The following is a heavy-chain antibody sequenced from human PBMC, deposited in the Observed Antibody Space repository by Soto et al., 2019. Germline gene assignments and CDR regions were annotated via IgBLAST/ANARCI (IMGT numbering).Heavy chain of an antibody. J-gene: IGHJ4*01. D-gene: IGHD5-18*01. CDR1: GFTFSSYW. Sequence: PGGSLRLSCAASGFTFSSYWMHWVRQAPGKGLVWVSRINSDGSSTSYADSVKGRFTISRDNAKNTPYLQMNSLRAEDTAVYYCARDGYSSSAEYDYWGHGALVTVSS. CDR3: ARDGYSSSAEYDY. CDR2: INSDGSST. V-gene: IGHV3-74*01.